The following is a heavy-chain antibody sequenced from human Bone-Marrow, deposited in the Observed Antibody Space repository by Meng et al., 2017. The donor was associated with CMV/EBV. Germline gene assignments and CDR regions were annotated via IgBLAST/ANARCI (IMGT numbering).Heavy chain of an antibody. CDR2: ISSSSSYI. D-gene: IGHD3-3*01. CDR1: GFTFSSYS. J-gene: IGHJ5*02. Sequence: GGSLRLSCAASGFTFSSYSMNWVRQAPGKGLEWVSSISSSSSYIYYADSVKGRFTISRDNAKHSLYLQMNSLRAEDTAVYYCARELAYDFWSGYSNLFDPWGQGTLVTVSS. V-gene: IGHV3-21*01. CDR3: ARELAYDFWSGYSNLFDP.